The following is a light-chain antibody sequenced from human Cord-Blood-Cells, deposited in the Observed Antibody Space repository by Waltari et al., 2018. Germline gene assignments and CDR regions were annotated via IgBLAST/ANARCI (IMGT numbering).Light chain of an antibody. J-gene: IGLJ2*01. V-gene: IGLV3-9*01. CDR3: QVWGSSTVV. CDR1: NIGSKN. CDR2: RDS. Sequence: SYQLTQPLSVSVALGQTARITCGGNNIGSKNVHWYQQKPGRAPGLVMYRDSNRPSGVPERFSGTNSGNTATLTISRARAGDEADYYCQVWGSSTVVVGGGTKLTVL.